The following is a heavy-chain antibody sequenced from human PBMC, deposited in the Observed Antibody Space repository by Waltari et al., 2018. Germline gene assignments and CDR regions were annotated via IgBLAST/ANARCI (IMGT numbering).Heavy chain of an antibody. CDR1: GFTVSSNY. CDR2: IYSGGST. CDR3: AYGGSFDY. V-gene: IGHV3-53*01. Sequence: EVQLVESGGGLIQPGGSLRLSCAASGFTVSSNYMSWVRQAQGKGLGGGSVIYSGGSTYYADAVKGRFTISRDNSKTTLYLQMNSLRAEDTAVYYCAYGGSFDYWGQGTLVTVSS. D-gene: IGHD2-15*01. J-gene: IGHJ4*02.